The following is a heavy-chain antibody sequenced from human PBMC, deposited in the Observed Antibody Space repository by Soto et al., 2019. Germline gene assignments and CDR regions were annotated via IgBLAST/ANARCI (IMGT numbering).Heavy chain of an antibody. CDR1: GYTFTSYD. CDR3: ARLSVAVAGTVLARGYGMDV. D-gene: IGHD6-19*01. V-gene: IGHV1-8*01. CDR2: MNPNSGNT. J-gene: IGHJ6*02. Sequence: QVQLVQSGAEVKKPGASVKVSCKASGYTFTSYDINWVRQATGQGLEWMGWMNPNSGNTGYAQKFQGRVTMTRNTSISTAYMELSSLRSEDTAVYYCARLSVAVAGTVLARGYGMDVWGQGTTVTVSS.